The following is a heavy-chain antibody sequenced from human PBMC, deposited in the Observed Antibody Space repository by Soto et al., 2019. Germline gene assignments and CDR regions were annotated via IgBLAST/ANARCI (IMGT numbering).Heavy chain of an antibody. Sequence: GGSLRLSCAASGFTFSSYWMSWVRQAPGKGLEWVANIKPDGSRKWYVDSVKGRFTISRDNAKKSLYLQMNSLRAEDTAVYYCARGDYYDTSGPFSDAFDIWGQGTMVTVSS. CDR2: IKPDGSRK. V-gene: IGHV3-7*04. CDR3: ARGDYYDTSGPFSDAFDI. CDR1: GFTFSSYW. D-gene: IGHD3-22*01. J-gene: IGHJ3*02.